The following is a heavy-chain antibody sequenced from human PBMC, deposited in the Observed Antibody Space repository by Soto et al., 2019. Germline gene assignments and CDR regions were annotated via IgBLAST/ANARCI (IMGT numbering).Heavy chain of an antibody. CDR1: GGSISSYY. J-gene: IGHJ5*02. CDR2: IYYSGST. CDR3: ARDLSNGYYGDWFDP. Sequence: QVQLQESGPGLVKPSETLSLTCTVSGGSISSYYLSWIRQPPGKGLEWIGYIYYSGSTNYNPSLKSRVTIPVDTPKTHFSLKLSSVTAADTAVYYCARDLSNGYYGDWFDPWGQGTLVTVSS. D-gene: IGHD3-22*01. V-gene: IGHV4-59*01.